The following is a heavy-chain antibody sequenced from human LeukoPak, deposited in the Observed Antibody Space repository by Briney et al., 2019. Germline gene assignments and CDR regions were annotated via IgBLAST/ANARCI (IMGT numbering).Heavy chain of an antibody. CDR2: ISAYNGNT. V-gene: IGHV1-18*01. CDR3: AREGWYYESSLYYYGMDV. D-gene: IGHD6-19*01. Sequence: ASVKVSCKASGYTFTSYGISWVRQAPGQGLEWMGWISAYNGNTNYAQKVQGRVTMTTDTSTSTAYMELRSLRSDDTAVYYCAREGWYYESSLYYYGMDVWGQGTTVTVSS. CDR1: GYTFTSYG. J-gene: IGHJ6*02.